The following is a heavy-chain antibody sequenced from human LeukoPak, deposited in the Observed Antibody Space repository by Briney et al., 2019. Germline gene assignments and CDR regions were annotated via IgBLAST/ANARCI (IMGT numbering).Heavy chain of an antibody. CDR1: GGSISSYY. CDR2: IYYSGST. Sequence: PSETLSLTCTVSGGSISSYYWSWIRQPPGKGLEWIGYIYYSGSTNYNPSLKSRVTISVDTSKNQFSLKLSSVTAADAAVYYCARVSQIVGANDAFDIWGQGTMVTVSS. J-gene: IGHJ3*02. V-gene: IGHV4-59*01. CDR3: ARVSQIVGANDAFDI. D-gene: IGHD1-26*01.